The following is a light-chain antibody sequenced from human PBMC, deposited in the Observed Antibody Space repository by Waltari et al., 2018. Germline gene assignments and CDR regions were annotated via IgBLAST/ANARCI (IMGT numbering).Light chain of an antibody. Sequence: EVVLTQSPAILSLSPGERATLSCRASQSVRTFVAWYQQKPGQAPRLLIYDASNSATGIPARFSGSGSGIDFTLTISSLEPEDFAVYYCQQRSDWLTFGGGTRVDIK. CDR3: QQRSDWLT. CDR1: QSVRTF. CDR2: DAS. J-gene: IGKJ4*01. V-gene: IGKV3-11*01.